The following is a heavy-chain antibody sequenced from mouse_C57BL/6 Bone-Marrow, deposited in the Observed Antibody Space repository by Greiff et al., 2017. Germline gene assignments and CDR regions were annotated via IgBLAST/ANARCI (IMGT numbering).Heavy chain of an antibody. V-gene: IGHV1-54*01. D-gene: IGHD4-1*01. J-gene: IGHJ3*01. Sequence: VQLQQSGAELVRPGTSVKVSCKASGYAFTNYLIEWVKQRPGQGLEWIGVINPGRGGTNYNEKFKGKATLTADKSSSTAYMQLSSLTSADSAVYFCARSKNWDSWFAYWGQGTLVTVSA. CDR3: ARSKNWDSWFAY. CDR2: INPGRGGT. CDR1: GYAFTNYL.